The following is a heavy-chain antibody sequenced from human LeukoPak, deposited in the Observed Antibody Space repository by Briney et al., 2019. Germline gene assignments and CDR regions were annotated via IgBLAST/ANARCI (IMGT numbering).Heavy chain of an antibody. V-gene: IGHV4-30-2*01. CDR1: GGSISSGGYS. J-gene: IGHJ5*02. D-gene: IGHD3-3*01. CDR2: IYHSGST. Sequence: PSETLSLTCAVSGGSISSGGYSWSWIRQPPGKGLEWIGYIYHSGSTYYNPSLKSRVTISVDTSKNQFSLKLSSVTAADTAVYYCASTVYDFTNWFDPWGQGTLVTVSS. CDR3: ASTVYDFTNWFDP.